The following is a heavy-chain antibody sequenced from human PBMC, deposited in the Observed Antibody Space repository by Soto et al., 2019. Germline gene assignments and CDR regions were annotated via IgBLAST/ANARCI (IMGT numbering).Heavy chain of an antibody. CDR2: IIPILGIA. V-gene: IGHV1-69*02. CDR1: GGTFSSYT. J-gene: IGHJ5*02. CDR3: ASLGLAAAGTSVSWFDP. Sequence: SVKVSCKASGGTFSSYTISWVRQAPGQGLEWMGRIIPILGIANYAQKFQGRVTITADKSTSTAYMELSSLRSEDTAVYYCASLGLAAAGTSVSWFDPWGQGTLVTVSS. D-gene: IGHD6-13*01.